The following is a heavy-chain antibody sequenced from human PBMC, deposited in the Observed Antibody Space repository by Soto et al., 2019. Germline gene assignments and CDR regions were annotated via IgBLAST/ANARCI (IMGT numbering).Heavy chain of an antibody. CDR1: GYSFTSYW. Sequence: PGESLKISWKGSGYSFTSYWINWARQMPGEGLEWMVRTDPSDSHTNYSPSFQGKVTISADKSISTDYLQWSSLKASDTAMYYCARGFSSKTNWFHXWGQGTLVTVSX. D-gene: IGHD6-19*01. J-gene: IGHJ5*02. CDR2: TDPSDSHT. V-gene: IGHV5-10-1*01. CDR3: ARGFSSKTNWFHX.